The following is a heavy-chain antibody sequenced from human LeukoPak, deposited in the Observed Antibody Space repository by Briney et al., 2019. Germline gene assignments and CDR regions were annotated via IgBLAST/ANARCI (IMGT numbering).Heavy chain of an antibody. D-gene: IGHD1-26*01. CDR3: AKSGVGYYYYYMDV. CDR1: GFTFSDYN. V-gene: IGHV3-48*01. J-gene: IGHJ6*03. Sequence: GGSLRLSCAASGFTFSDYNINWVRQVPGKGLESVSYMSRSGDIIYYADSVKGRFTISRDNAKNSLYLQMNSLRAEDTAVYYCAKSGVGYYYYYMDVWGKGTTVTVSS. CDR2: MSRSGDII.